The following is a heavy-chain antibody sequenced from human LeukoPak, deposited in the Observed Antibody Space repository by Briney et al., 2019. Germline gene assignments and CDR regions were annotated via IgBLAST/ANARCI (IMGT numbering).Heavy chain of an antibody. J-gene: IGHJ4*02. D-gene: IGHD3-22*01. CDR2: IYTSGST. CDR3: AGYYDSSGYLRPHFDY. CDR1: GGSVSSGSYY. V-gene: IGHV4-61*09. Sequence: SQTLSLTCTVSGGSVSSGSYYWSWIRQLAGKGLEWIGHIYTSGSTNYNPSLKSRVTISVDTSKNQFSLKLSSVTAADTAVYYCAGYYDSSGYLRPHFDYWGQGTLVTVSS.